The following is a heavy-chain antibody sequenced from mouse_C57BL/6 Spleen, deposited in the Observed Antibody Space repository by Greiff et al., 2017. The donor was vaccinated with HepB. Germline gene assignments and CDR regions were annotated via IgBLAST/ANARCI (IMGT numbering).Heavy chain of an antibody. CDR3: ARDKRDYDGTRAMDY. Sequence: EVHLVESGGGLVKPGGSLKLSCAASGFTFSSYAMSWVRQTPEKRLEWVATISDGGSYTYYPDNVKGRFTISRDNAKNSLYLQMSHLKSEDTAMYYCARDKRDYDGTRAMDYWGQGTSVTVSS. CDR1: GFTFSSYA. D-gene: IGHD2-4*01. V-gene: IGHV5-4*01. J-gene: IGHJ4*01. CDR2: ISDGGSYT.